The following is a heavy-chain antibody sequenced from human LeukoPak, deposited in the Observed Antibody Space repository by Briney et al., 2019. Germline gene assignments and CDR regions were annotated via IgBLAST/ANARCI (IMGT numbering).Heavy chain of an antibody. J-gene: IGHJ6*03. CDR3: ARSLFRFLEWSYRSYYYYYMDV. CDR1: GFTFSSYE. V-gene: IGHV3-48*03. D-gene: IGHD3-3*01. CDR2: ISSSGSTI. Sequence: PGGSLRLSCAASGFTFSSYEMNWVRQAPGKGLEWVSYISSSGSTIYYADSVKGRFTISRDNAKNSLYLQMNSLRSEDTAVYFCARSLFRFLEWSYRSYYYYYMDVWGKGTTVTVSS.